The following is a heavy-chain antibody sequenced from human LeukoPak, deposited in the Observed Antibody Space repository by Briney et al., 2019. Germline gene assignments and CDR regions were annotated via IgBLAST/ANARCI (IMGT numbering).Heavy chain of an antibody. CDR1: GVSISSYY. Sequence: KPSETLSPTCTVSGVSISSYYWSWIRQPPGKGLEWIGYIYYSGSTNYNPSLKSRVTISVDTSKNQFSLKLSSVTAADTAVYYCASTLVRGVIAPFDYWGQGTLVIVSS. D-gene: IGHD3-10*01. J-gene: IGHJ4*02. CDR3: ASTLVRGVIAPFDY. CDR2: IYYSGST. V-gene: IGHV4-59*01.